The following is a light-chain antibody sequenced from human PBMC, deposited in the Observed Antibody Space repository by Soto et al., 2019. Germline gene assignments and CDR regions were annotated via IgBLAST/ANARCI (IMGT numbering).Light chain of an antibody. CDR3: QQWHSAPSIT. V-gene: IGKV3-20*01. Sequence: EIVLTQYTGTLYLSPGERATLSCRASQGVGYLAWYQQKPGQSPRLLLYGASNRATGVPDRFSGSGSGTDFTLTISSLEPEDFAVYFCQQWHSAPSITFGQGTRLEIK. CDR2: GAS. J-gene: IGKJ5*01. CDR1: QGVGY.